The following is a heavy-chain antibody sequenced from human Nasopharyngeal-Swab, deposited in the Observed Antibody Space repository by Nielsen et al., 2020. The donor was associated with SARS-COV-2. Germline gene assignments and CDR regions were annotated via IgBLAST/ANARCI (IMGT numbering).Heavy chain of an antibody. CDR3: AREGGYSYGWSTYYYYDMDV. CDR2: ISSSGSAI. V-gene: IGHV3-11*01. D-gene: IGHD5-18*01. CDR1: RFTFSDYY. Sequence: GESLKISCAASRFTFSDYYMSWIRQAPGKGLEWVSYISSSGSAIYYADSVKGRFTISRDNAKNSLYLQMNSLRAEDTAVYYCAREGGYSYGWSTYYYYDMDVWGQGTTVTVSS. J-gene: IGHJ6*02.